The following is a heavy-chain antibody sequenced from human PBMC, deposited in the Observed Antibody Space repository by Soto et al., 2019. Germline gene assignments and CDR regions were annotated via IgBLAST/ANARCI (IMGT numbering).Heavy chain of an antibody. D-gene: IGHD3-22*01. CDR3: TTDLNSSGYYYYYGMDV. Sequence: GGSLRLSCAASGFTFSNAWMNWVRQAPGKGLEWVGRIKSKTDGGTTDYAAPVKGRFTISRDDSKNTLYLQMNSLKTEDTAVYYCTTDLNSSGYYYYYGMDVWGQGTTVTSP. V-gene: IGHV3-15*07. CDR2: IKSKTDGGTT. J-gene: IGHJ6*02. CDR1: GFTFSNAW.